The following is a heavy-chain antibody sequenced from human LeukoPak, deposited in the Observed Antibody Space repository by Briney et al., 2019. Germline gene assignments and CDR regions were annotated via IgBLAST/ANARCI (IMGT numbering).Heavy chain of an antibody. CDR2: INPSGGST. CDR3: ASTARHGGSYGFY. D-gene: IGHD5-18*01. CDR1: GYTFTSYY. V-gene: IGHV1-46*01. J-gene: IGHJ4*02. Sequence: ASVKVSCKASGYTFTSYYMHWVRQAPGQGLEWMGIINPSGGSTSYAQKFQGRVTMTRDMSTSTVYMELSSLRSEDTAVYYCASTARHGGSYGFYWGRGTLVTVSS.